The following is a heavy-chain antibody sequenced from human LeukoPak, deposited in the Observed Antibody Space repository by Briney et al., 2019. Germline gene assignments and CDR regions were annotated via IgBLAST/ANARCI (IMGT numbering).Heavy chain of an antibody. D-gene: IGHD2-15*01. CDR2: ISGTGGTT. CDR3: AKNGDRGAYCSGGSCYPYYYYYMDV. Sequence: PGGSLRLSCAASGFTFISYGMSWVRQAPGKGLEWVSAISGTGGTTYYADSVKGRFTISRDNSKNTLYLQMNSLRAEDTAVYYCAKNGDRGAYCSGGSCYPYYYYYMDVWGKGTTVTISS. CDR1: GFTFISYG. J-gene: IGHJ6*03. V-gene: IGHV3-23*01.